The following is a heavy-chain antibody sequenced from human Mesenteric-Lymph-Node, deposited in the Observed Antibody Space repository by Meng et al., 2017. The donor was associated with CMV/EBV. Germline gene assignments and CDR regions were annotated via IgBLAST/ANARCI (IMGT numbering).Heavy chain of an antibody. J-gene: IGHJ5*02. D-gene: IGHD2-2*01. CDR3: ARATVVPAAEIPPYNWFDP. CDR2: IYYSGST. Sequence: GSLRLSCTVSGGSISSSSYYWGWIRQPPGKGLEWIGSIYYSGSTYYNPSLKSRVTISVDTSKNQFSLKLSSVTAADTAVYYCARATVVPAAEIPPYNWFDPWGQGTLVTVSS. V-gene: IGHV4-39*07. CDR1: GGSISSSSYY.